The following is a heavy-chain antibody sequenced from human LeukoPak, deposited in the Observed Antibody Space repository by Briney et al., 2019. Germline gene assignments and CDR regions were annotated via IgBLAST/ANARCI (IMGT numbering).Heavy chain of an antibody. Sequence: GGSLRLSCTASGFTFGDYAMSWVRQAPGKGLEWVGFIRSKSYGGTTEYAASVKGRFTISRDDSKSIAYLQMNSLKTEDTAVYYCTRNHGGDYWGQGTLVTVSS. D-gene: IGHD1-14*01. V-gene: IGHV3-49*04. CDR3: TRNHGGDY. CDR2: IRSKSYGGTT. J-gene: IGHJ4*02. CDR1: GFTFGDYA.